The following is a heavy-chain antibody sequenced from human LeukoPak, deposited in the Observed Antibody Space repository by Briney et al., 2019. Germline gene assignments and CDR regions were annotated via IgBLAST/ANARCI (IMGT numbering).Heavy chain of an antibody. CDR3: ARHVSLLWPPKRPYWYFDL. CDR1: GGSISSGGYY. J-gene: IGHJ2*01. V-gene: IGHV4-61*08. D-gene: IGHD3-10*01. Sequence: PSQTLSLTCTVSGGSISSGGYYWSWIRQPPGKGLEWIGYIYYSGSTNYNPSLKSRVTISVDTSKNQFSLKLSSVTAADTAVYYCARHVSLLWPPKRPYWYFDLWGRGTLVTVSS. CDR2: IYYSGST.